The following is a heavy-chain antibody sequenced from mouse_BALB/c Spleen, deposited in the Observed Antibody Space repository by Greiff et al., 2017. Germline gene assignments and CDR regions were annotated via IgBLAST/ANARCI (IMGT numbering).Heavy chain of an antibody. CDR1: GYTFTSYY. V-gene: IGHV1S56*01. Sequence: QVQLQQSGPELVKPGASVRISCKASGYTFTSYYIHWVKQRPGQGLEWIGWIYPGNVNTKYNEKFKGKATLTADKSSSTAYMQLSSLTSEDSAVYFCAKNRYDYFDYWGQGTTLTVSS. CDR3: AKNRYDYFDY. J-gene: IGHJ2*01. D-gene: IGHD2-14*01. CDR2: IYPGNVNT.